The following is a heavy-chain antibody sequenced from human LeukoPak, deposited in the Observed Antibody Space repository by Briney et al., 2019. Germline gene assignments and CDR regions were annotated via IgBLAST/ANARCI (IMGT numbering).Heavy chain of an antibody. CDR1: RDSISDYY. D-gene: IGHD2-15*01. J-gene: IGHJ4*02. CDR2: ISYDGST. CDR3: ARTIVVVVAATIDY. V-gene: IGHV4-59*04. Sequence: PSETLSLTCTVSRDSISDYYWSWVRQPPGKGLEWIGAISYDGSTYYSPSLKSRVTISVDTSKNHFSLKLSSVTAADTAVYYCARTIVVVVAATIDYWGQGTLVTVSS.